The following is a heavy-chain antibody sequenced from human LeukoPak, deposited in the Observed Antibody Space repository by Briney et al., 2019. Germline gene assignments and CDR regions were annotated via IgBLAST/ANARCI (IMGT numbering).Heavy chain of an antibody. J-gene: IGHJ3*02. CDR2: INHSGST. Sequence: SETLSLTCAVYGGSFSGYSWNWVRQPPGQGLEWIGEINHSGSTKYNPSLKSRVTISLDTSKNQFSLKLSSVTAADTAVYYCMRVGYGSGNPPGGFDSWGQGTMVTVSS. CDR3: MRVGYGSGNPPGGFDS. D-gene: IGHD3-10*01. CDR1: GGSFSGYS. V-gene: IGHV4-34*01.